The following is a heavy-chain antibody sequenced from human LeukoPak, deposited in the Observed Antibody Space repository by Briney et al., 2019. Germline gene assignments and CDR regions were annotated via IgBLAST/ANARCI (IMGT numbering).Heavy chain of an antibody. V-gene: IGHV1-69*13. J-gene: IGHJ4*02. Sequence: SVKVSCKASGGTFSSYAISWVRQAPGQGLEWMGGIIPIFGTANYAQKFQGRVTITADESTSTAYMELSSLRSEDTAVYYCARDWGFLEWLSFFDYWGQGTLVTVSS. CDR2: IIPIFGTA. D-gene: IGHD3-3*01. CDR1: GGTFSSYA. CDR3: ARDWGFLEWLSFFDY.